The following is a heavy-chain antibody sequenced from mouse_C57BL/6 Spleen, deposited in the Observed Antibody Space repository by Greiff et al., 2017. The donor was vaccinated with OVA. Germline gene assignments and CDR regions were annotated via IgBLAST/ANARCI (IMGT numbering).Heavy chain of an antibody. J-gene: IGHJ4*01. D-gene: IGHD2-4*01. CDR1: GYAFSSYW. Sequence: VNVVESGAELVKPGASVKISCKASGYAFSSYWMNWVKQRPGKGLEWIGQIYPGDGDTNYNGKFKGKVTLTADKSSSTAYMQLSSLTSEDSAVYFCARDDYGPYYAMDYWGQGTSVTVSS. CDR3: ARDDYGPYYAMDY. V-gene: IGHV1-80*01. CDR2: IYPGDGDT.